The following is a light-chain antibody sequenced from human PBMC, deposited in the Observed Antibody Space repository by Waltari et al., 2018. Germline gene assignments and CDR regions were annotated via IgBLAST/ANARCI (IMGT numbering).Light chain of an antibody. CDR3: GTWDSSLNAGDVV. Sequence: QSVLTQPPSVSAAPGQKVTISCSGSSPNIGGNYVSWYLQLPGTAPKTIIYEKYKLPSGIPDLFSGSKSGTSATLDITGLQTGDEADYYCGTWDSSLNAGDVVFGGGTKLTVL. CDR2: EKY. J-gene: IGLJ2*01. V-gene: IGLV1-51*02. CDR1: SPNIGGNY.